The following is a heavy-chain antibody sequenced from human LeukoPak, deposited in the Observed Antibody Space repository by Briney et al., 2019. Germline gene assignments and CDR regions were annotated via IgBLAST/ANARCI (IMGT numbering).Heavy chain of an antibody. Sequence: GGSLRLSCAASGFTFSTYSMNWVRQAPGRGLEWVSYISSSTSTIYYADSVKGRFTISRDNAKNSLYLQMNSLRDEDTAVYYCARAGGDGYNPMWDYWGQGTLVTVSS. D-gene: IGHD5-24*01. CDR1: GFTFSTYS. V-gene: IGHV3-48*02. CDR2: ISSSTSTI. J-gene: IGHJ4*02. CDR3: ARAGGDGYNPMWDY.